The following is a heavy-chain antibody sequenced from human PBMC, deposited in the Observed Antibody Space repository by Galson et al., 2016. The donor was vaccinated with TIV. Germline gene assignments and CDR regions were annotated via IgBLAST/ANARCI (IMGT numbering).Heavy chain of an antibody. D-gene: IGHD2-2*02. CDR2: ITFNGENE. Sequence: SLRLSCAASGLTLIYSGMNWVRQAPGRGPEWVAGITFNGENEYYADSVKGRFTISRDNAKNTIYLQMTSLTIEDTAVYSCARGRGYCTTTSCYMDYWGKGTLVTVSS. J-gene: IGHJ4*02. V-gene: IGHV3-30*03. CDR3: ARGRGYCTTTSCYMDY. CDR1: GLTLIYSG.